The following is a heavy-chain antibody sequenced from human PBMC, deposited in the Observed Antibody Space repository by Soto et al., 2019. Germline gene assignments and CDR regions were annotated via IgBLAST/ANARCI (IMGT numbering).Heavy chain of an antibody. CDR3: ARRRLNCTNCVCYFPPFDY. J-gene: IGHJ4*02. Sequence: QVQLVQSGAEVKKPGSSVKVSCKASGGTFSSYAISWVRQAPGQGLEWMGGIIPIFGTANYAQKFQGRVTITADESTSTAYMGLSSLRSEDTAVYYCARRRLNCTNCVCYFPPFDYWGQGTLVTVSS. V-gene: IGHV1-69*01. CDR1: GGTFSSYA. CDR2: IIPIFGTA. D-gene: IGHD2-8*01.